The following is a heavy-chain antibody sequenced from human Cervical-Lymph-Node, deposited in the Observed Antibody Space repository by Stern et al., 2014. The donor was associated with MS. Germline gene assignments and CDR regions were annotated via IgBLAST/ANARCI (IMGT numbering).Heavy chain of an antibody. V-gene: IGHV2-5*02. J-gene: IGHJ3*02. Sequence: QITLKESGPTLVKPTQTLTLTCTFSGFSLSTSEVGVGWIRQPPGKALEWLALIYWDGDICYSPSLKNRLTITKDTSKNQVVLRMTNMDPVDTGTYYCAHSGDDYGDLDTFDIWGQGTTVTVSS. D-gene: IGHD4-17*01. CDR1: GFSLSTSEVG. CDR3: AHSGDDYGDLDTFDI. CDR2: IYWDGDI.